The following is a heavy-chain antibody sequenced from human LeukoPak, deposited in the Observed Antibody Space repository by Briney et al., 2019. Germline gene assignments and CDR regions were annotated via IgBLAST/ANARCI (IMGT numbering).Heavy chain of an antibody. CDR3: ARDYYYGSGSYTDYCYYYMDV. CDR1: GYTFTGYY. D-gene: IGHD3-10*01. V-gene: IGHV1-2*02. CDR2: INPNSGGT. J-gene: IGHJ6*03. Sequence: ASVKVSCKASGYTFTGYYMHWVRQAPGQGLEWRGWINPNSGGTNYAQKFQGRVTMTRDTSISTAYMELSRLRSDDTAVYYCARDYYYGSGSYTDYCYYYMDVWGKGTTVTVSS.